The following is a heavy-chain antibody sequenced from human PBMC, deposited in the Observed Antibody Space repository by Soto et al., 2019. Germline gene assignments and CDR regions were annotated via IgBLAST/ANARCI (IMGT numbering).Heavy chain of an antibody. CDR1: GFTFSDYY. CDR2: ISSSGSTI. CDR3: ARFLGALNYYYYYGMDV. J-gene: IGHJ6*02. V-gene: IGHV3-11*01. Sequence: GGSLRLSCAASGFTFSDYYMSWIRQAPGKGLEWVSYISSSGSTIYYADSVKGRFTISRDNAKNSLYLQMNSLRAEDTAVYYCARFLGALNYYYYYGMDVWGQGTTVTVSS.